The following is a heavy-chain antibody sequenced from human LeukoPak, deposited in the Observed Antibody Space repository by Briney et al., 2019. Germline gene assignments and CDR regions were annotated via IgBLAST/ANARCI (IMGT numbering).Heavy chain of an antibody. CDR3: ARGRITMVRGVTRVYYFDY. V-gene: IGHV1-69*04. CDR1: GGTFSSYA. CDR2: IIPILGIA. D-gene: IGHD3-10*01. J-gene: IGHJ4*02. Sequence: ASVKVSCKASGGTFSSYAISWVRQAPGQGLEWMGRIIPILGIANYAQKFQGRVTITAGKSTSTAYMELSSLRSEDTAVYYCARGRITMVRGVTRVYYFDYWGQGTLVTVSS.